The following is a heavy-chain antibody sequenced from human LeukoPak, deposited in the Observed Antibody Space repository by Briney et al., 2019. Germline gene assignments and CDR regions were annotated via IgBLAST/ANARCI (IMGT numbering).Heavy chain of an antibody. J-gene: IGHJ4*01. CDR3: ARDGTAAGLYFDL. V-gene: IGHV3-7*01. D-gene: IGHD6-13*01. Sequence: PGGSLRLSCAVSGFTFSSYWMNWVRQAPGKGLEWVASIRQDGGEKSYVDSVKGRFTISRDNTKNSLYLQMSSLRAEDTAVHYCARDGTAAGLYFDLWGQGTLVTVSS. CDR2: IRQDGGEK. CDR1: GFTFSSYW.